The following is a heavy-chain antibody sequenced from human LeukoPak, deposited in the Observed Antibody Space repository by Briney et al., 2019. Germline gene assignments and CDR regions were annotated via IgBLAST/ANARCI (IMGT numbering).Heavy chain of an antibody. Sequence: GGSLRLSCAASGFTFSSYAMTWVRQAPGKGLEWVSSISGTGGRTYSADSVKGRFTISRDNSKNTLYLQMKNLRVEHTAVYYCAKGLHGGVGYGVDVWGQGTTVSVSS. J-gene: IGHJ6*02. V-gene: IGHV3-23*01. CDR3: AKGLHGGVGYGVDV. CDR1: GFTFSSYA. CDR2: ISGTGGRT. D-gene: IGHD3-16*01.